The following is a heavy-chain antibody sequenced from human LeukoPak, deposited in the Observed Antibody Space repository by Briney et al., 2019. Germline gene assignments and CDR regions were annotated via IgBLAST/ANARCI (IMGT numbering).Heavy chain of an antibody. J-gene: IGHJ4*02. CDR2: LIGSSGST. Sequence: GGSLRPSCAASGFTSTNYAMNWVRQAPGKGLEWVSVLIGSSGSTDYADSVKGRFTISRDISKNTLFLQMNSLRAEDTGIYYCAKGAYDYIEIAYFDSWGQGTLVTVSS. CDR1: GFTSTNYA. V-gene: IGHV3-23*01. CDR3: AKGAYDYIEIAYFDS. D-gene: IGHD5-12*01.